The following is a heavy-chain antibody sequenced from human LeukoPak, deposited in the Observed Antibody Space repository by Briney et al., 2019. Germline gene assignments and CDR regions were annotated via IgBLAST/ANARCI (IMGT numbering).Heavy chain of an antibody. CDR2: ISSRGSTI. CDR1: EFSVGSNY. Sequence: GGSLRLSCAASEFSVGSNYMTWVRQAPGKGLEWVSSISSRGSTIYFADSVKGRFTISRDNANNSLYLQMNSLRAEDTAVYFCARVGAYSSSWYGYWGRGTLVTVSS. CDR3: ARVGAYSSSWYGY. J-gene: IGHJ4*02. D-gene: IGHD6-13*01. V-gene: IGHV3-48*03.